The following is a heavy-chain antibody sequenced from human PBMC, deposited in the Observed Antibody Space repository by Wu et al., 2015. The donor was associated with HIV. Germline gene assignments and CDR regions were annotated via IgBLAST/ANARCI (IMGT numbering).Heavy chain of an antibody. Sequence: QVQLVQSGAEVRKPGSSVKVSCKASGGSFSSFAINWVRQAPGQGLEWMGRIIPIRGTTNYVQKFQGRVTLTADEGTSTIFMEVSSLRYEDTAVYYCAKNPVNRLGDYDYYGMDVWGQGITVTVSS. J-gene: IGHJ6*02. CDR2: IIPIRGTT. D-gene: IGHD3-10*01. CDR1: GGSFSSFA. CDR3: AKNPVNRLGDYDYYGMDV. V-gene: IGHV1-69*11.